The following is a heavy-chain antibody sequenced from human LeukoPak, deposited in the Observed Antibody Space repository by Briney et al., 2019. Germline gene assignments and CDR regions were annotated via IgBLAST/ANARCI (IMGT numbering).Heavy chain of an antibody. CDR3: ATPYGSGSYYNVVSGY. V-gene: IGHV1-24*01. CDR2: FDPEDGET. J-gene: IGHJ4*02. CDR1: GYTLTELS. Sequence: ASVKVSCKVSGYTLTELSMHWVRQAPGKGLEGMGGFDPEDGETIYAQKFQGRVTMTEDTSTDTAYMELSSLRSEDTAVYYCATPYGSGSYYNVVSGYWGQGTLVTVSS. D-gene: IGHD3-10*01.